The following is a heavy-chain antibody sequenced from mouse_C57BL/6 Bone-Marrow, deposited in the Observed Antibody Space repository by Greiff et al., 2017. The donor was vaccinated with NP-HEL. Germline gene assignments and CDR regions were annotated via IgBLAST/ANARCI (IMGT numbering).Heavy chain of an antibody. J-gene: IGHJ4*01. CDR2: INPYNGGT. CDR1: GYTFTDYY. CDR3: ARFFSPYAMDY. V-gene: IGHV1-19*01. Sequence: VQLKQSGPVLVKPGASVKMSCKASGYTFTDYYMNWVKQSHGKSLEWIGVINPYNGGTSYNQKFKGKATLTVDKSSSTAYMELNSLTSEDSAVYYCARFFSPYAMDYWGQGTSVTVSS.